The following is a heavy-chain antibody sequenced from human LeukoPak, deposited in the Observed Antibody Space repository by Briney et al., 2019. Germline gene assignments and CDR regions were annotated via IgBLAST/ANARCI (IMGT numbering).Heavy chain of an antibody. CDR3: ARKAIAAAGANWFDP. CDR2: IYYSGST. CDR1: GGSISSSSYY. D-gene: IGHD6-13*01. Sequence: SETLSLTCTVSGGSISSSSYYWGWIRQPPGKGLEWIGSIYYSGSTYYNPSLKSQVTISVDTSKNQFSLKLSSVTAADTAVYYCARKAIAAAGANWFDPWGQGTLVTVSS. J-gene: IGHJ5*02. V-gene: IGHV4-39*01.